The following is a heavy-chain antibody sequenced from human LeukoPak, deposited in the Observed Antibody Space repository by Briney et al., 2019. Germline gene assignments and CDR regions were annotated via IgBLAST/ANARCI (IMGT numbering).Heavy chain of an antibody. CDR3: ARGAAARSY. J-gene: IGHJ4*02. Sequence: SETLSLTCTVSGGSISSSSYYWGWIRQPPGKGLEWIGSIYYSGSTYYNPSLKSRVSISVDTSKNQFSLKLSSVTAADTAVYYCARGAAARSYWGQGTLVTVSS. CDR1: GGSISSSSYY. CDR2: IYYSGST. D-gene: IGHD6-13*01. V-gene: IGHV4-39*01.